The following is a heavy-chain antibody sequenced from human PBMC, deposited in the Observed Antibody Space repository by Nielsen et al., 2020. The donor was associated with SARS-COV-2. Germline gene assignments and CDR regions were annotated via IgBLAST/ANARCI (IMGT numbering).Heavy chain of an antibody. CDR2: ISYDGRNK. V-gene: IGHV3-30*18. D-gene: IGHD2-15*01. Sequence: GESLKISYASSGFTFSSYGMHWVRQAPGKGLEGLAVISYDGRNKYYANSVKGRFTISRDNSKNTLYLQMNSLRAEDTAVYYCAKDRAPYIVVVVAATPGGYMDVWGKGTTVTVSS. CDR3: AKDRAPYIVVVVAATPGGYMDV. J-gene: IGHJ6*03. CDR1: GFTFSSYG.